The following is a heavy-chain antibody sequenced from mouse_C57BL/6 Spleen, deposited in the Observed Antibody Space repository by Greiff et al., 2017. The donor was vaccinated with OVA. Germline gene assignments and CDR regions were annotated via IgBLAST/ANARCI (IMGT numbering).Heavy chain of an antibody. Sequence: VHLVESGGDLVKPGGSLTLSCAASGFTFRSYGMSWVRQTPDKRLEWVATISSGGSYTDYPDSVKGRFTISRDNAKNTLYLQMSSLKSEDTAMYYCARDDYFDYWGQGTTLTVSS. J-gene: IGHJ2*01. D-gene: IGHD2-3*01. V-gene: IGHV5-6*01. CDR2: ISSGGSYT. CDR1: GFTFRSYG. CDR3: ARDDYFDY.